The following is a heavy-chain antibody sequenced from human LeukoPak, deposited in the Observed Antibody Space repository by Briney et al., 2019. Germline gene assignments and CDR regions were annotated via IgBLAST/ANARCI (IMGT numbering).Heavy chain of an antibody. J-gene: IGHJ4*02. Sequence: GGSLRLSCAASGFTFNKSAMSWVRQAPGQGLDWVSSISGSADSTYYADSVKGRFTISRDNSKNTLFLLMNIPRAEDTAVYFCARDAGKGSKDFEFDYWGQGIRVTVSS. CDR2: ISGSADST. D-gene: IGHD1-14*01. CDR1: GFTFNKSA. V-gene: IGHV3-23*01. CDR3: ARDAGKGSKDFEFDY.